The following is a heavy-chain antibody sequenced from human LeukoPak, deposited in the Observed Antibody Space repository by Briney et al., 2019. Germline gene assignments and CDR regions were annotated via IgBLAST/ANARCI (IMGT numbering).Heavy chain of an antibody. Sequence: GASVKVSCKASGHTFTTYGISWVRQAPGQGLEWMGWISPDNGNTIYAQKVQGRVTMTTDTSTSTAYMELGGLRSDDTALYYCARLMGYSDYPFDYWGQGTLVTVPS. CDR1: GHTFTTYG. D-gene: IGHD4-11*01. V-gene: IGHV1-18*01. CDR2: ISPDNGNT. CDR3: ARLMGYSDYPFDY. J-gene: IGHJ4*02.